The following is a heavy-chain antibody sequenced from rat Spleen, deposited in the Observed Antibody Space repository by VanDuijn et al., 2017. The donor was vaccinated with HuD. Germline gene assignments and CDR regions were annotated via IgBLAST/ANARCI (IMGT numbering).Heavy chain of an antibody. D-gene: IGHD1-4*01. V-gene: IGHV5-25*01. J-gene: IGHJ2*01. CDR2: ISTGGGNT. Sequence: EVQLVESDGGLVQPGRSLKLSCAASGLAFSDHYVAWVRQGPTKGLELVASISTGGGNTYYRDSVKGRFTISRDNAKSTLYLQMDSLRSEDTATYFCARETGYNSYFDYWGQGVMVTVSS. CDR3: ARETGYNSYFDY. CDR1: GLAFSDHY.